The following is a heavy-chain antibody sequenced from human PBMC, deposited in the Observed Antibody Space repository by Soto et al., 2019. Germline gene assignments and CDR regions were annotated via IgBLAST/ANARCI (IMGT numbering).Heavy chain of an antibody. Sequence: QLQLRESGPGLVRPSETLSLSCGVSGGSISQYYWSWIRQPAGKGLEWIGRIYSGGSTNYNPSLESRVTMSVDTSKNKFSLKLSSVTAADTAVYYCARGPGGFGDFSLDYWGQGTLVTVSS. J-gene: IGHJ4*02. CDR2: IYSGGST. V-gene: IGHV4-4*07. D-gene: IGHD3-10*01. CDR3: ARGPGGFGDFSLDY. CDR1: GGSISQYY.